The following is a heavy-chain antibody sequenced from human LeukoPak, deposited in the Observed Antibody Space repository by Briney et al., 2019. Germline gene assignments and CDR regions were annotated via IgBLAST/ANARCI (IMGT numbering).Heavy chain of an antibody. V-gene: IGHV3-74*01. CDR1: GFIFTNYA. CDR3: ARGRYYGMDV. J-gene: IGHJ6*02. Sequence: PGGSLRLSCAVSGFIFTNYAMSWVRQAPGKGLVWVSRVNSDGSSTTYADSVKGRFTISRDNAKNTLYLQMNSLRAEDTAVYYCARGRYYGMDVWGQGTTVTVSS. CDR2: VNSDGSST.